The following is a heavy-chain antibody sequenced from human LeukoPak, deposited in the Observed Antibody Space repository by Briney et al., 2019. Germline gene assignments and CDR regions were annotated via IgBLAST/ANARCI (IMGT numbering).Heavy chain of an antibody. J-gene: IGHJ5*02. CDR2: ISSNGGST. D-gene: IGHD2-15*01. CDR1: GFTFSSYA. V-gene: IGHV3-64*01. CDR3: ARDREVAATPDGFDP. Sequence: GGSLRLSCAASGFTFSSYAMHWVRQAPGKGLEYVSAISSNGGSTYYANSVKGRFTISRDNSKNTLYLQIGSMRAEDMAVYYCARDREVAATPDGFDPWGQGTLVTVSS.